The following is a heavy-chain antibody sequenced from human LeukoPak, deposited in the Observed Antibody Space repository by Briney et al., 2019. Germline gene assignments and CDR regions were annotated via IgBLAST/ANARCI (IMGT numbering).Heavy chain of an antibody. CDR3: ARDGGYCSGGSCYSGY. J-gene: IGHJ4*02. V-gene: IGHV1-46*01. Sequence: ASVNVSCKASGYTFTSYYMHWVRQAPGQGLEWMGIINPSGGSTSYAQKFQGRVTMTRDTSTSTVYMELSSLRSEDTAVYYCARDGGYCSGGSCYSGYWGQGTLVTVSS. CDR1: GYTFTSYY. CDR2: INPSGGST. D-gene: IGHD2-15*01.